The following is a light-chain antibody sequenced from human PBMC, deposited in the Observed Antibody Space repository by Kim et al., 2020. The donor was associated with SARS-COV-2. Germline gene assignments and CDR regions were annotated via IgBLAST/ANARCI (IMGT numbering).Light chain of an antibody. CDR1: QSLVSSNGNTC. Sequence: GPPASISGRSSQSLVSSNGNTCLNWFHQRPGQSPRRLIYKVSNRDSGVPDRFSGSGSGTDFTLKISRVEAEDVGVYYCMRGTNPYTFGQGTKLEI. CDR2: KVS. V-gene: IGKV2-30*01. J-gene: IGKJ2*01. CDR3: MRGTNPYT.